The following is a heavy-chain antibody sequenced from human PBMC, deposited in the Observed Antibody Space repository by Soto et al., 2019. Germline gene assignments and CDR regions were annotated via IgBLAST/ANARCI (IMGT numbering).Heavy chain of an antibody. Sequence: ASVKVSCKASGGTFSSYAISWVRQAPGQGLEWMGGIIPIFGTANYAQKFQGRVTITADESTSTAYMELSSLRSEDTAVYYCAINYYDSSGYYGTIDYWGQGTLVTVSS. D-gene: IGHD3-22*01. V-gene: IGHV1-69*13. CDR1: GGTFSSYA. CDR2: IIPIFGTA. CDR3: AINYYDSSGYYGTIDY. J-gene: IGHJ4*02.